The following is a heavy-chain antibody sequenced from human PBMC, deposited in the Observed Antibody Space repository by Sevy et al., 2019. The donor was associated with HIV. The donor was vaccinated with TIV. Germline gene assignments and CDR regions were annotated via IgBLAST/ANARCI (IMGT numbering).Heavy chain of an antibody. CDR3: TIDPVYFL. J-gene: IGHJ4*02. V-gene: IGHV3-15*05. CDR2: VRSNTDGGTT. D-gene: IGHD1-26*01. CDR1: RFTFSTVW. Sequence: GGSLRLSCVASRFTFSTVWMSWVRQAPGKGLEWVGRVRSNTDGGTTDYPAPVKGRFTISRDDSKNTLYLQMNNLKTEDTAVYYCTIDPVYFLWGQGTLVTVSS.